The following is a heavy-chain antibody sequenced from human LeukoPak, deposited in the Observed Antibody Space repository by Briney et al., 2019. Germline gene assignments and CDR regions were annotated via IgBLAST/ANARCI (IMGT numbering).Heavy chain of an antibody. CDR2: INTDGSAT. V-gene: IGHV3-74*01. D-gene: IGHD1-26*01. J-gene: IGHJ4*02. CDR1: GFTFGTFW. CDR3: TRGDFYVGAQDY. Sequence: GGSLRLSCAASGFTFGTFWMHWVRQVPGKGLVWLSRINTDGSATAYAESVKGRFTISRDSAKNTLYLQMNGLRAGDTALYYCTRGDFYVGAQDYWGQGTLVAVYS.